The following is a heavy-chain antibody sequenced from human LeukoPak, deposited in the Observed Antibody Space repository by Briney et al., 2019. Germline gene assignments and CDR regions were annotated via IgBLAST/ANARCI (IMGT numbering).Heavy chain of an antibody. Sequence: SETLSLTCAVYGESFSGYYWSWIRQPPGKGLEWIGEINHSGSTNYNPSLKSRVTISVDTSRNQFSLKLSSVTAADTAVYYCARERIGYCSSTSCSDYYYYYMDVWGKGTTVTISS. V-gene: IGHV4-34*01. CDR2: INHSGST. D-gene: IGHD2-2*01. CDR3: ARERIGYCSSTSCSDYYYYYMDV. J-gene: IGHJ6*03. CDR1: GESFSGYY.